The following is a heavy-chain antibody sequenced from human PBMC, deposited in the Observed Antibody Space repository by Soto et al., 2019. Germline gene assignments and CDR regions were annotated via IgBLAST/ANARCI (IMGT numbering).Heavy chain of an antibody. Sequence: GGSLRLSCAASGFTFSSYSMNWVRQAPGKGLEWVSYISSSSSTIYYADSVKGRFTISRDNAKNSLYLQMNSLRAEDTAVYYCAKDYYDSSGYPPRDDYWGQGTLVTVSS. V-gene: IGHV3-48*01. D-gene: IGHD3-22*01. CDR2: ISSSSSTI. CDR1: GFTFSSYS. J-gene: IGHJ4*02. CDR3: AKDYYDSSGYPPRDDY.